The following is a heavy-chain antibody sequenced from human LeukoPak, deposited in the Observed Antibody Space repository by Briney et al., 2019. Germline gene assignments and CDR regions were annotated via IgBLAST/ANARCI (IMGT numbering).Heavy chain of an antibody. CDR3: ARRLDVAGGWFDH. CDR1: GGSFSGYY. V-gene: IGHV4-34*01. CDR2: INHSGST. Sequence: SETLSLTCAVYGGSFSGYYWSWIRQPPGKGLEWIGEINHSGSTNYNPSLKSRVTISVDTSKNQFSLKLSSVTAADTAVYYCARRLDVAGGWFDHWGQGTLVTVSS. J-gene: IGHJ5*02. D-gene: IGHD1-14*01.